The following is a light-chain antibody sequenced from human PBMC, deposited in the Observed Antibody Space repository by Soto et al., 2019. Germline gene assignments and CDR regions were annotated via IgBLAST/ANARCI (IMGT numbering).Light chain of an antibody. CDR1: SSDVGSYNR. V-gene: IGLV2-18*02. CDR2: EVS. Sequence: QSALTQPPSVSGSPGQSVTISCTGTSSDVGSYNRVSWYQQPPGTAPKLMIYEVSNRPSGVPDRFSGSKSGNTASLTISGLQAEDEADYYCQSYDSSLSGHVVFGGGTKLTVL. J-gene: IGLJ2*01. CDR3: QSYDSSLSGHVV.